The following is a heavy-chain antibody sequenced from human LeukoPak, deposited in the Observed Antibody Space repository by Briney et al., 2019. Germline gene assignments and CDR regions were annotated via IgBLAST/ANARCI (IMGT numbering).Heavy chain of an antibody. V-gene: IGHV3-30*18. CDR3: AKAYYDFWSGYYTDYYYYGMDV. D-gene: IGHD3-3*01. CDR2: ISYDGSNK. J-gene: IGHJ6*02. Sequence: QPGGSLRLSCAASGFTFSSYGMHWVRQAPGKGLEWVAVISYDGSNKYYADSVKGRFTISRDNSKNTLYLQMNSLRAEDTAVYYCAKAYYDFWSGYYTDYYYYGMDVWGQGTTVTVSS. CDR1: GFTFSSYG.